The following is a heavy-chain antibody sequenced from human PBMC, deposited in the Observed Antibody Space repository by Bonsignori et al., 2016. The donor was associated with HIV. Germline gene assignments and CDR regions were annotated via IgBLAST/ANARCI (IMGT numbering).Heavy chain of an antibody. J-gene: IGHJ4*02. V-gene: IGHV3-23*01. D-gene: IGHD3-10*01. CDR2: ISGSGDST. Sequence: VRQAPGKGLEWVSDISGSGDSTSYADSVKGRFTISKDNSKNTLYLQMNSLRAEDTAVYFCSRMYYYGSGSYSYYFDYWGQGTLVTVSS. CDR3: SRMYYYGSGSYSYYFDY.